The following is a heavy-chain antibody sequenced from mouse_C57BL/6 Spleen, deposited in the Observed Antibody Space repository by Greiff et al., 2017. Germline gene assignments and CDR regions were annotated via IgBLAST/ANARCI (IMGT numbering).Heavy chain of an antibody. V-gene: IGHV1-72*01. CDR2: IHPNSGGT. J-gene: IGHJ1*03. CDR3: ARSDGYYGYCDV. D-gene: IGHD2-3*01. CDR1: GYTFTSYW. Sequence: QVQLQQPGAELVKPGASVKLSCKASGYTFTSYWMHWVKQRPGRGLEWIGRIHPNSGGTKYNEKFKSKATLTVDKPSSTAYLQLSSLTSEDSAVEYCARSDGYYGYCDVWGTGTTVTVAS.